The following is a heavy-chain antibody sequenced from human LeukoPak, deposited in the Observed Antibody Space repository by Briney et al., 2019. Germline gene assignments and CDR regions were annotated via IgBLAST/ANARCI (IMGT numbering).Heavy chain of an antibody. CDR3: VIMHPYYDGNGYWVQ. CDR2: INTSGGST. CDR1: GFTFSSYA. J-gene: IGHJ4*02. V-gene: IGHV3-23*01. D-gene: IGHD3-22*01. Sequence: GESLRLSCAASGFTFSSYAMSWVGQAPGKGLEWVSGINTSGGSTAYADSVQGRFTISRDNPRNTLYMQMNSLRAEDKALYYFVIMHPYYDGNGYWVQWGQGTLVTVSS.